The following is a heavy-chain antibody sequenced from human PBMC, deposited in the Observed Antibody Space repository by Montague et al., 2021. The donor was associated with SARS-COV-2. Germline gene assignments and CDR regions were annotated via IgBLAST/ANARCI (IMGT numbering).Heavy chain of an antibody. D-gene: IGHD3-3*02. CDR1: GYTLSEVP. CDR2: FDPEHGET. V-gene: IGHV1-24*01. Sequence: SVKVSCKAFGYTLSEVPIHWVRQAPGEGLEWMGSFDPEHGETLYTQKFQGRVTMTEDPSTETAYLELSNLISDDTAIYYCATESILGVVIYAFVFWGQGTLVTVSS. J-gene: IGHJ3*01. CDR3: ATESILGVVIYAFVF.